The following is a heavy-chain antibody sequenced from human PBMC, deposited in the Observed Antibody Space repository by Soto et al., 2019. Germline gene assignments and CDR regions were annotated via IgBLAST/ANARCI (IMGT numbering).Heavy chain of an antibody. CDR3: ARDFATHCSGSTCYPYAY. J-gene: IGHJ4*02. CDR1: GFTFNTFW. CDR2: IKHDGSET. V-gene: IGHV3-7*03. Sequence: PGGSLRLSCAASGFTFNTFWMSWVRQSPGKGLEWVANIKHDGSETYYVDSVKGRFTISRDNAKNSLFLQMNTLRTEDTAVYHCARDFATHCSGSTCYPYAYWGQGALVTVSS. D-gene: IGHD2-15*01.